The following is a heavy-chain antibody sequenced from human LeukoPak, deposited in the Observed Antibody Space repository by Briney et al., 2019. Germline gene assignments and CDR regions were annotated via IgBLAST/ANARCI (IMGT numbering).Heavy chain of an antibody. CDR1: GGSISSYF. CDR3: AREKYCGGDCYSGFDY. D-gene: IGHD2-21*02. V-gene: IGHV4-59*01. J-gene: IGHJ4*02. CDR2: IYYSGST. Sequence: SETLSLTCTVSGGSISSYFWSWIRQPPGKGLEWIGYIYYSGSTNYNPSLKSRLTISVDTSKNQFSLKLSSVTAADTAVYYCAREKYCGGDCYSGFDYWGQGTLVTVSS.